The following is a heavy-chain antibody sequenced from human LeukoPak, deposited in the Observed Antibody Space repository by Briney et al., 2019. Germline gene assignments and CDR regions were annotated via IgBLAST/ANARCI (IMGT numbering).Heavy chain of an antibody. CDR2: ISSSGTTI. CDR3: TSMAAAKLSPFDY. V-gene: IGHV3-11*01. J-gene: IGHJ4*02. CDR1: GFTFSDYY. D-gene: IGHD6-13*01. Sequence: PGGSLRLSCAASGFTFSDYYMSWIRQAPGKGLEWVSYISSSGTTIYYADSVKGRFTISRDYAKNSLYLQMNSLRAEDTAVYYCTSMAAAKLSPFDYWGQGTLVTVSS.